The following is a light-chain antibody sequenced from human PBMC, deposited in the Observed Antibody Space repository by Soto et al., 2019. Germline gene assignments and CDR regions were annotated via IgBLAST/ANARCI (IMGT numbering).Light chain of an antibody. J-gene: IGKJ1*01. V-gene: IGKV3-20*01. CDR3: QQYGNSPRT. Sequence: EIVLTQSPGTLSLSTGERATLSCRASQSVNSNFLAWYQQKPGQAPRLLISGASNRATGIPDRFSGSGSGTDFTLTISRLEPEDFAVYYCQQYGNSPRTFGQGTKVDIK. CDR2: GAS. CDR1: QSVNSNF.